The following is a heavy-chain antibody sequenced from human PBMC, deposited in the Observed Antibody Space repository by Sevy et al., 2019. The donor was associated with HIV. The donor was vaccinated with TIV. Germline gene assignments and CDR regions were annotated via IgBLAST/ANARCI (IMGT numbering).Heavy chain of an antibody. CDR3: AKGRAWGSSYYYDSSGSLAFDY. D-gene: IGHD3-22*01. CDR2: ISGSGGNT. CDR1: GFTFSSYG. V-gene: IGHV3-23*01. J-gene: IGHJ4*02. Sequence: GGSLRLSCAASGFTFSSYGMSWVRQAPGKGLEWVSAISGSGGNTYYAGSVKGRFIISRDNSKNTLYLQMNSLRAEDTAVYYCAKGRAWGSSYYYDSSGSLAFDYWGQGTLVTVSS.